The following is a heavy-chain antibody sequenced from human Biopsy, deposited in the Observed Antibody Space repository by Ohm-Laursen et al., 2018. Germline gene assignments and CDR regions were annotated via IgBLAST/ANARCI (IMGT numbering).Heavy chain of an antibody. CDR1: DYTFYSYG. V-gene: IGHV1-18*04. CDR3: ARVFGGAYYSYAFDI. CDR2: ITADEK. D-gene: IGHD1-26*01. J-gene: IGHJ3*02. Sequence: ASVKVSCKVSDYTFYSYGITWVRRAPGQGLEWMGWITADEKNSAPKFQGRVTMTTDMSTSTAYMELRGLKSDDTAVYYCARVFGGAYYSYAFDIWGQETLVIVSS.